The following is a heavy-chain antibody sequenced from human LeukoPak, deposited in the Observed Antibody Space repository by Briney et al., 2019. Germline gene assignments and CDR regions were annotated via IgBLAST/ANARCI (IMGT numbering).Heavy chain of an antibody. CDR3: ARLLDTSITP. CDR2: INPNSGGT. D-gene: IGHD5-18*01. V-gene: IGHV1-2*02. J-gene: IGHJ5*02. Sequence: GASVKVSCKASGGTFSSYAISWVRQAPGQGLEWMGWINPNSGGTNYAQKFQGRVTMTRDTSISTAYMELSRLTSDDTAVYYCARLLDTSITPWGQGTLVTVSS. CDR1: GGTFSSYA.